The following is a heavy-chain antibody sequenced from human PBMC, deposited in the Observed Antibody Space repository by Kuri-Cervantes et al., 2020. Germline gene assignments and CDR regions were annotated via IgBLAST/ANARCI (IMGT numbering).Heavy chain of an antibody. CDR2: IIPIFGTA. Sequence: SVKVSCKASGGTFSSYAISWVRQAPGQGLEWMGGIIPIFGTANYAQKFQGRVTITADESTSTAYMVLSSLRSEDTAVYYCARVGCSGGSRKINWFDPWGQGTLVTVSS. CDR1: GGTFSSYA. J-gene: IGHJ5*02. V-gene: IGHV1-69*13. CDR3: ARVGCSGGSRKINWFDP. D-gene: IGHD2-15*01.